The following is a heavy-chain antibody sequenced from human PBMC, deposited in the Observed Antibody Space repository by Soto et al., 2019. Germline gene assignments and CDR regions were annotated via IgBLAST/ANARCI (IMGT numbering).Heavy chain of an antibody. CDR2: IYHSGST. J-gene: IGHJ4*02. V-gene: IGHV4-4*02. CDR1: GGSISSSNW. Sequence: QVQLQESGPGLVKPSGTLSLTCAVSGGSISSSNWWSWVRQPPGKGLEWIGEIYHSGSTNYNPSRKSRVTNSVDKSKIRFSLQLRSVPAADTAVYYCASESHGYGILTGYYHCDYWGQGTLVTVSS. CDR3: ASESHGYGILTGYYHCDY. D-gene: IGHD3-9*01.